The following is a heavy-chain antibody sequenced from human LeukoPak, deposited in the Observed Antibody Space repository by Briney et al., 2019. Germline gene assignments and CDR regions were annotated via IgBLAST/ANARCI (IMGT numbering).Heavy chain of an antibody. Sequence: PSETLSLTCTVSGGSISSYYWSWIRQPPGKGLEWIGYIYYSGSTNYNPSLKSRVTISVDTSKNQFSLKLSSVTAADTAVYYCAREGYSSSWANMDVWGKGTTVTVSS. CDR2: IYYSGST. J-gene: IGHJ6*03. CDR1: GGSISSYY. V-gene: IGHV4-59*12. CDR3: AREGYSSSWANMDV. D-gene: IGHD6-13*01.